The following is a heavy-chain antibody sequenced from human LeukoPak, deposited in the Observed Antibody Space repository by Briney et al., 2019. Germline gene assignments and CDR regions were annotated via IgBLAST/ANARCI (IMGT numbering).Heavy chain of an antibody. Sequence: SETLSLTCTVSGGSISSYYWSWIRQPPGKGLEWIGYIYYSGSTNYNPSLKSRVTISVDTSKNQFSLKLSSVTAADTAVYYCARKYYYGSGTGFDPWGQGTLVTVSS. J-gene: IGHJ5*02. CDR2: IYYSGST. CDR1: GGSISSYY. D-gene: IGHD3-10*01. CDR3: ARKYYYGSGTGFDP. V-gene: IGHV4-59*01.